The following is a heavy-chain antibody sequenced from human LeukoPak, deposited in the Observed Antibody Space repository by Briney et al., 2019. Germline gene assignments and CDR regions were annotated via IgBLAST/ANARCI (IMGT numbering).Heavy chain of an antibody. CDR2: ISSSSSYI. D-gene: IGHD6-13*01. CDR1: GFTFSSYS. CDR3: ARDKAAASGDAFDI. Sequence: GGSLRLSCAASGFTFSSYSMNWVRQAPGKGLEWVSSISSSSSYIYYADSVKGRFTISRDNSKNTLYLQMNSLRAEDTAVYYCARDKAAASGDAFDIWGQGTMVTVSS. J-gene: IGHJ3*02. V-gene: IGHV3-21*01.